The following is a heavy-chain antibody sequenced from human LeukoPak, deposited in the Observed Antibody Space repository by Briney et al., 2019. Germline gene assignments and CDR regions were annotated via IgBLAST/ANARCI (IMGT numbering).Heavy chain of an antibody. CDR2: ISYDVSNK. J-gene: IGHJ6*02. D-gene: IGHD5-12*01. CDR1: GFTFSSYA. CDR3: ARERSVARYSGYAQLPYYYGMDV. Sequence: GGSLRLSCAASGFTFSSYAMHWVRQAPGKGLEWVAVISYDVSNKYYADSVKGRFTISRDNSKNTLYLQMNSLRAEDTAVYYCARERSVARYSGYAQLPYYYGMDVWGQGTTVTVSS. V-gene: IGHV3-30*04.